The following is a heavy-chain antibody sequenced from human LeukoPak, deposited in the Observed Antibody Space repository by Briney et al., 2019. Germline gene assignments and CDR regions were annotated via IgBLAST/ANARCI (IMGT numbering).Heavy chain of an antibody. CDR3: ARTDETAPAEDFQH. J-gene: IGHJ1*01. Sequence: SVKVSCTASGGTFSSYAISWVRQAPGQGLGWMGGIIPIFGTANYAQKFQGRVTITADESTSTAYMELSSLRSEDTAVYYCARTDETAPAEDFQHWGQGTLVTVSS. CDR2: IIPIFGTA. D-gene: IGHD2-21*02. CDR1: GGTFSSYA. V-gene: IGHV1-69*13.